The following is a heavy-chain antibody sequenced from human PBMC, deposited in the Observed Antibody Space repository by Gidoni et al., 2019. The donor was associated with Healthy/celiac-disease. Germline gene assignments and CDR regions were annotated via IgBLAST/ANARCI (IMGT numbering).Heavy chain of an antibody. V-gene: IGHV3-21*01. J-gene: IGHJ6*02. Sequence: EVQLVESGGGLVEPGGSLRLTCAASGFTFSSYSMNWVRQAPGKGLEWVSAISSSSSYIYYADSVKGRFTISRDNAKNSRYLQMNSLRAEDTAVYYCARGYYGDYGRGYYYGMDVWGQGTTVTVSS. CDR3: ARGYYGDYGRGYYYGMDV. CDR1: GFTFSSYS. CDR2: ISSSSSYI. D-gene: IGHD4-17*01.